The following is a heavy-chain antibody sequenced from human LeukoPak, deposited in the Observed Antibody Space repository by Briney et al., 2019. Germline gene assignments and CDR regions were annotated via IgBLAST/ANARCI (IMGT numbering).Heavy chain of an antibody. V-gene: IGHV4-39*07. Sequence: SETLSLTCTVSGGSISSSSYYWGWIRQPPGKGLEWIGSIYYSGSTYYNPSLKSRVTISVDTSKNQFSLKLSSVTAADTAVYYCARDMTGSYYYYMDVWGKGTTVTVSS. CDR1: GGSISSSSYY. CDR2: IYYSGST. D-gene: IGHD1-14*01. CDR3: ARDMTGSYYYYMDV. J-gene: IGHJ6*03.